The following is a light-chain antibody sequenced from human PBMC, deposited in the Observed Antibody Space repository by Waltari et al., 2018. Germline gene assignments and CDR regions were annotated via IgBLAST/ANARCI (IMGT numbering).Light chain of an antibody. J-gene: IGKJ2*01. CDR1: PSVLYSSNNKNY. CDR2: WAS. CDR3: LQTYVSPYT. V-gene: IGKV4-1*01. Sequence: DILMTQSPDSLGVSLGERATIHFQSRPSVLYSSNNKNYLSWYQQKPGQPPKMIIYWASTRESGVPDRFSGSGSGTDFTLTISSLQAEDVAVYYCLQTYVSPYTFGQGTNLEI.